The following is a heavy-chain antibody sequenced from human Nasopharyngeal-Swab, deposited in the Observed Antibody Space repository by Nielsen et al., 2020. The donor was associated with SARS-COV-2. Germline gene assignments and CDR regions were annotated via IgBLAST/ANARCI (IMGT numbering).Heavy chain of an antibody. D-gene: IGHD3-9*01. Sequence: SETLSLTCAVYGGSFSAYCWTWVRQPPGKGLEWIGEITPVGTTNYNPSLKSRVTMSVDTSKNQFSLKLSSVTAADTAVYYCVRAPDYDVLTGYYPDGFDVWGRGTMVTVSS. J-gene: IGHJ3*01. CDR2: ITPVGTT. V-gene: IGHV4-34*01. CDR1: GGSFSAYC. CDR3: VRAPDYDVLTGYYPDGFDV.